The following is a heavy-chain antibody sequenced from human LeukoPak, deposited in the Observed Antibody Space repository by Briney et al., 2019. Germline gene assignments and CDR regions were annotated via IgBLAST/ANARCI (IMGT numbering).Heavy chain of an antibody. CDR3: AKEDQGAFDV. Sequence: PGGSLRLSCAASKFTFRNYAMHWVRQAPGKGLEWVAFIRFDGSSEIYADSVKSRFTISRDNSKNTLYLQMNSLGAEDTAVYYCAKEDQGAFDVWGQGTMVTVSS. CDR2: IRFDGSSE. J-gene: IGHJ3*01. V-gene: IGHV3-30*02. CDR1: KFTFRNYA.